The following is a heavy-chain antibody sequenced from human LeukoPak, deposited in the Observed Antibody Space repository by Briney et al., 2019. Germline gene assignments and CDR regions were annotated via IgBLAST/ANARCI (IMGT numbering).Heavy chain of an antibody. Sequence: GGSLRLSCGASGFTFGSHTMNWLRQAPGKGLEWLSYITSGSRSIYYADSVKGRFTISRDNARKSLYLQMNSLRDEDTALYFCARGGREVPFEYWGQGTLVTVSS. CDR3: ARGGREVPFEY. CDR2: ITSGSRSI. V-gene: IGHV3-48*02. J-gene: IGHJ4*02. CDR1: GFTFGSHT.